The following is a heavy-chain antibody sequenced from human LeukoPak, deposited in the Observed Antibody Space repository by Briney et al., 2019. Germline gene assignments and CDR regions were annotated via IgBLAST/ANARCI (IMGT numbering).Heavy chain of an antibody. J-gene: IGHJ4*02. D-gene: IGHD2-2*02. CDR3: AKDPGHCASMFCYTNY. CDR2: IYSDGST. V-gene: IGHV3-66*01. Sequence: GGSLRLSCAASEVTVSSNYMSWVRQAPGKGLEWVSVIYSDGSTYYADSVNNRFTISRDNSKNTLYLQMNSLRVEDTAIYYCAKDPGHCASMFCYTNYWGQGTLVTVSS. CDR1: EVTVSSNY.